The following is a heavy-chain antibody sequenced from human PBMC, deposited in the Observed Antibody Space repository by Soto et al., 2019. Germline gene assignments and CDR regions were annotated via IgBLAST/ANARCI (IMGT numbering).Heavy chain of an antibody. V-gene: IGHV1-69*01. D-gene: IGHD2-2*01. CDR2: IIPITGTA. Sequence: QVQLVQSGAEVKKPGSSVKVSCKASGGTFSSYAISWVRQAPGQGLEWMGGIIPITGTANYAQKFQGRVTCTANESTSTAYLVLSSLRSEDTAVYYCAKSQGSSTSLEIFYYYYYGMDVWGQGTTVTVSS. CDR1: GGTFSSYA. J-gene: IGHJ6*02. CDR3: AKSQGSSTSLEIFYYYYYGMDV.